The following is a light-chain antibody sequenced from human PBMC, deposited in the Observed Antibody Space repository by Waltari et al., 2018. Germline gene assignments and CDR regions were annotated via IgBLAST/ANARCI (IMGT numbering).Light chain of an antibody. CDR3: HQYCTSPPMYT. J-gene: IGKJ2*01. CDR2: GAS. Sequence: EIVLTQTPGTLSLSPGEGATLSCRASKSVSSIYLAWYQQKPGRAPRLLIYGASNRSTGIPDRFSGSVSCTDFSLTISSLDPEDFAVYYCHQYCTSPPMYTFCQVTNLEIK. V-gene: IGKV3-20*01. CDR1: KSVSSIY.